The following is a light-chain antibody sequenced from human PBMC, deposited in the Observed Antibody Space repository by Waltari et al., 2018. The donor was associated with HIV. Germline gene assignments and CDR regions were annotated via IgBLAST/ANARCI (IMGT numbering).Light chain of an antibody. V-gene: IGLV2-23*02. CDR3: CSYAGSSTFWV. CDR1: RRDVGSYNL. J-gene: IGLJ3*02. CDR2: EVS. Sequence: QSALTQPASVPGSPGQSITISCPGTRRDVGSYNLLSCYQQHPGKAPKLMIYEVSKRPSGVSNRFSGSKSGNTASLTISGLQAEDEADYYCCSYAGSSTFWVFGGGTKLTVL.